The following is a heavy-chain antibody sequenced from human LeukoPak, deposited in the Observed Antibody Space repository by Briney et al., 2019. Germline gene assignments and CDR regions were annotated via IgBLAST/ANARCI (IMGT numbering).Heavy chain of an antibody. V-gene: IGHV1-24*01. CDR3: AADTQKTVVPSTDH. CDR1: GVSLSATS. Sequence: ASVKVSCTVSGVSLSATSIHWGRQAPGQWLEWRGGFDPEDGESIFAQSFQGRVTMTEDTSTDIAYMELSNLRSDDTAVYYCAADTQKTVVPSTDHWGQGTLVTVSS. CDR2: FDPEDGES. D-gene: IGHD4-23*01. J-gene: IGHJ4*02.